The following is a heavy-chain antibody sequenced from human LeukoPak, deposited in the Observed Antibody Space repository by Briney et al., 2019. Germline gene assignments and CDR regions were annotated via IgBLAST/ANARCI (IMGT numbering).Heavy chain of an antibody. J-gene: IGHJ4*02. CDR2: IIPILDVA. Sequence: SVKASCKAYGYTFTSFDNSWLRQAPGQRLDWMGRIIPILDVANYAQNFQCRVTITADKPTSTAYMELRSLRSEDTAVYYCARDGEVYSSSSPYPVYWGQGTLVTVSS. CDR3: ARDGEVYSSSSPYPVY. V-gene: IGHV1-69*10. D-gene: IGHD6-6*01. CDR1: GYTFTSFD.